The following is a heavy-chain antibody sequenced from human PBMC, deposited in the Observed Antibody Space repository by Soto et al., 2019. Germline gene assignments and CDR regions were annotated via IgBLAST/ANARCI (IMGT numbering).Heavy chain of an antibody. D-gene: IGHD4-17*01. V-gene: IGHV3-33*01. CDR3: ARGDNDYGDYTIKNYFDY. Sequence: GGSLRLSCAASGFTFSNYGMHWVRQAPGKGLEWVAVIRYDGSNKYYADSVKGRFTISRDNSKNTLYLQMNSLRAEDTAVYYCARGDNDYGDYTIKNYFDYWGKGTLVTVSS. CDR1: GFTFSNYG. CDR2: IRYDGSNK. J-gene: IGHJ4*02.